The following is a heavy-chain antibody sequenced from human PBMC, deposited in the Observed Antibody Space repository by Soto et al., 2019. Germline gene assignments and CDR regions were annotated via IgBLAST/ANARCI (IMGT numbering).Heavy chain of an antibody. D-gene: IGHD1-7*01. V-gene: IGHV1-18*01. J-gene: IGHJ4*02. CDR2: IRVSDGLI. Sequence: QVYLVQSGGEVKKPGASVKVSCKTSGYTFTSYGISWVRLAPVQGLAWVGWIRVSDGLIKYAERMEGRVTVTRDSATSTAYRELRSLRPDDTAVYYCARDANYQPNYWGQGTPVTV. CDR3: ARDANYQPNY. CDR1: GYTFTSYG.